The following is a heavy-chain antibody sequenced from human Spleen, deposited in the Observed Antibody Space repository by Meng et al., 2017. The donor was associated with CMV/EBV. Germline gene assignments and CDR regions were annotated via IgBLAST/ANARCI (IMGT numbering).Heavy chain of an antibody. J-gene: IGHJ6*02. CDR2: INPYSGGT. D-gene: IGHD3-3*01. Sequence: ASVKVPCKASGYTFTSYYIHWVRQAPGQGLEWLGWINPYSGGTNYAQNFQGRVTMTRDTSISTAYMELTRLRSDDTAVYYCARHRILRFLEWLPEPREIQINGLDVWGQGTTVTVSS. CDR1: GYTFTSYY. CDR3: ARHRILRFLEWLPEPREIQINGLDV. V-gene: IGHV1-2*02.